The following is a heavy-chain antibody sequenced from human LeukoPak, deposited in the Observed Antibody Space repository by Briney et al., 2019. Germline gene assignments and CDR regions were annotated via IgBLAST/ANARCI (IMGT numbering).Heavy chain of an antibody. D-gene: IGHD6-6*01. CDR1: GYSFTNYW. CDR3: ARRYSSSSIDY. Sequence: GESLKISCKGSGYSFTNYWIGWVHQMPGKGLEWMGIIYPGDSDTRYSPSFQGQVIISADKSISTTYLQWSSLKASDTAMYYCARRYSSSSIDYWDLGTLVTVSS. J-gene: IGHJ4*02. CDR2: IYPGDSDT. V-gene: IGHV5-51*07.